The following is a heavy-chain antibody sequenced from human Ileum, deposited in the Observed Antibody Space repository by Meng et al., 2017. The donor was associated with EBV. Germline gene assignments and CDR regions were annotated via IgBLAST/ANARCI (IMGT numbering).Heavy chain of an antibody. V-gene: IGHV1-18*01. D-gene: IGHD6-13*01. Sequence: QFGVEVTQPGASLKVSCKASGFTFTNYGFTWVRQAPGQGLEWTGWISANNGDRHYAQKFQDRVTLTTDGYTPTVYMELRSLRSDDTAVYFCARKPTSAALDYWGQGTLVTVSS. J-gene: IGHJ4*02. CDR1: GFTFTNYG. CDR2: ISANNGDR. CDR3: ARKPTSAALDY.